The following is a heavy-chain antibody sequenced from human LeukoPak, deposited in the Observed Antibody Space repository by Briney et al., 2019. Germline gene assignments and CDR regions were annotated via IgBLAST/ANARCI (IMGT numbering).Heavy chain of an antibody. CDR3: ARHRGISF. CDR2: ISSSSTTI. CDR1: GFTFSSYS. J-gene: IGHJ4*02. D-gene: IGHD3-16*01. V-gene: IGHV3-48*02. Sequence: GGSLRLSCAASGFTFSSYSMMWVRQAPGKGLEWVSYISSSSTTIHYADSVKGRFTISRDNAKNSLFLQMSYLRDEDTAIYYCARHRGISFWGQGTLVTVSS.